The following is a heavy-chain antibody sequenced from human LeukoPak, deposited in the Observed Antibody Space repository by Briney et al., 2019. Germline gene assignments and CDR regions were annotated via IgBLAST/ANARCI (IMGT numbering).Heavy chain of an antibody. Sequence: GGTLRLSCAASGFTFTNHGMSWVRQAPGKGLEWVSSIKGGNTYYADSVKGRFTISRDNSKNTLYLRMNSLRAEDTAVYYCVKDTRFGDLVFYWGQGTLVTVSS. J-gene: IGHJ4*02. CDR1: GFTFTNHG. CDR2: IKGGNT. CDR3: VKDTRFGDLVFY. V-gene: IGHV3-23*01. D-gene: IGHD3-10*01.